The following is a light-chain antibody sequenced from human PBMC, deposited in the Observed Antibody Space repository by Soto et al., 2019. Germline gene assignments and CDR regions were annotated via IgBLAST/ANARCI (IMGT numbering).Light chain of an antibody. CDR3: EHYGCSPHS. Sequence: EIVLPQSPGTLSLSPGERATLSCRASQSASSSYLAGYQHKPGQSPRLLIYGASSRATGIPDRFGGCGSVTDSNLTISSLEPEDFAVDYCEHYGCSPHSFGRRTKLEIK. CDR2: GAS. CDR1: QSASSSY. J-gene: IGKJ2*01. V-gene: IGKV3-20*01.